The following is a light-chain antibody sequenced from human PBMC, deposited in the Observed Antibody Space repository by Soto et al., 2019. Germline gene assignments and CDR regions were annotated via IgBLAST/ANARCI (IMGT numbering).Light chain of an antibody. V-gene: IGKV1-5*03. Sequence: DIQMTQSPSTLSASVGDRVTITCRASQSISSWLAWYQQKPGKAPKLLIYKASNLESGVPSRFSGSGSGTEFTLTISSRQPDDFATYYCQQYNSYPYTFGQGTKLEIK. CDR2: KAS. CDR3: QQYNSYPYT. CDR1: QSISSW. J-gene: IGKJ2*01.